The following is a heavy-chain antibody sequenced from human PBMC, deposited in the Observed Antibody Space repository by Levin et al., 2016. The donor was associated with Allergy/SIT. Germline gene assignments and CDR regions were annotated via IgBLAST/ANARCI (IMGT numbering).Heavy chain of an antibody. D-gene: IGHD1-26*01. CDR2: INHSGST. CDR1: GGSFSGYY. J-gene: IGHJ4*02. V-gene: IGHV4-34*01. Sequence: SETLSLTCAVYGGSFSGYYWSWIRQPPGKGLEWIGEINHSGSTNYNPSLKSRVTISVDTFENQFSLNLRSVTAADTAVYYCARLAGSYYPDYWGQGTLVTVSS. CDR3: ARLAGSYYPDY.